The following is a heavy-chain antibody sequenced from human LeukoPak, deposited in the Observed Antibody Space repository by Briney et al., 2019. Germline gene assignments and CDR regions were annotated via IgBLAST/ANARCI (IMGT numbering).Heavy chain of an antibody. CDR3: AKVMPPGRIRFYSYYMDV. V-gene: IGHV3-30*02. D-gene: IGHD2-15*01. Sequence: PGGSLRLSCAASGFTFSSYGMHWVRQAPGKGLEWVAFIRYDGSNEYYADSVKGRFTISRDKSKNTLSLQMNDLRVEDTAVYYCAKVMPPGRIRFYSYYMDVWGKGTTVTVS. J-gene: IGHJ6*03. CDR2: IRYDGSNE. CDR1: GFTFSSYG.